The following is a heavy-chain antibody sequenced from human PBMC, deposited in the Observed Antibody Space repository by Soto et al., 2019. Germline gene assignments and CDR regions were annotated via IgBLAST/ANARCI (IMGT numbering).Heavy chain of an antibody. J-gene: IGHJ6*02. Sequence: ASVKVSCKASGYTFTGYYMHWVRQAPGQGLEWMGWINPNSGGTNYAQKFQGRVTMTRDTSISTAYMELSRLRSDDTAVYYCARVGWELPYYYYGMDVWGQGTTVTVS. CDR2: INPNSGGT. CDR1: GYTFTGYY. V-gene: IGHV1-2*02. D-gene: IGHD1-26*01. CDR3: ARVGWELPYYYYGMDV.